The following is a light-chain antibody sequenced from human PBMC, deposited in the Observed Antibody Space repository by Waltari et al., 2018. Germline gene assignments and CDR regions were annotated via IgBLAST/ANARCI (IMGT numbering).Light chain of an antibody. CDR1: QSIVNY. CDR2: AAS. J-gene: IGKJ1*01. Sequence: DIQMTQSPSSLSASVGDRVTITCRASQSIVNYLNWYQQKPGKAPNLLIYAASSLQSGVPPRFSGSGSGTDFTLTISSLQPEDFATYYCQQSYTTPRTFGQGTKVEIK. V-gene: IGKV1-39*01. CDR3: QQSYTTPRT.